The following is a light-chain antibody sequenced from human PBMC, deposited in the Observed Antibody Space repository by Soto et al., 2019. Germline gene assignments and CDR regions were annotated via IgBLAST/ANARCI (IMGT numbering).Light chain of an antibody. V-gene: IGLV1-51*01. CDR3: GTWDSSLNTVV. Sequence: QSVLTQPPSVSAAPGQKVTISCSGSRSNIDNNYVSWYQQLPGTAPKLLIYDNYKRPSGIPDRFSGSKSGTSATLGITGLQTGDEADYYCGTWDSSLNTVVFGRGTKVTGL. CDR1: RSNIDNNY. CDR2: DNY. J-gene: IGLJ2*01.